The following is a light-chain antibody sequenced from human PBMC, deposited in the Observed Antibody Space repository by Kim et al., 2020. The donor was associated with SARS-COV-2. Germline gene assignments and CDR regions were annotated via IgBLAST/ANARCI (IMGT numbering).Light chain of an antibody. CDR1: QSGSSP. CDR3: RQRCGKFT. Sequence: EIVLTQSPATVSVSPGERATLSCRASQSGSSPLAWYQHKPGQPPRLIIYDGSHRATGVPDRFTGSGSGTDFTLTISSLEPEDCAVYYCRQRCGKFTFGPGTKVEIK. J-gene: IGKJ3*01. CDR2: DGS. V-gene: IGKV3-11*01.